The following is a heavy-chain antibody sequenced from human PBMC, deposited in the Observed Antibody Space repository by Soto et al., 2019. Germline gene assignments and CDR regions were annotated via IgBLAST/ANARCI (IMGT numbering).Heavy chain of an antibody. J-gene: IGHJ4*02. CDR1: SGSISTSNW. CDR2: IYHSGST. V-gene: IGHV4-4*02. D-gene: IGHD1-7*01. Sequence: SETLSLTCAVSSGSISTSNWWIWVRQPPGKVLEWIGEIYHSGSTNYNPSLKSRVTMSVDKSKNQFSLNLTSVTAADTAVYFCARQMTGTTAFDYWGQGTLVTVPS. CDR3: ARQMTGTTAFDY.